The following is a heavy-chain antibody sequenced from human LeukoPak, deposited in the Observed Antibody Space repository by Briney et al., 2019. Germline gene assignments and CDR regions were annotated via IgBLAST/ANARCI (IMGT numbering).Heavy chain of an antibody. D-gene: IGHD1-26*01. CDR1: GFTFNRYN. CDR2: ISTSSSYI. V-gene: IGHV3-21*04. CDR3: AREGATTSFDY. Sequence: GGSLRLSCAASGFTFNRYNMNWVRRAPGKGLECVSSISTSSSYIYYADSVRGRFTISRDNAKNSLYLQMNSLRAEDTAVYYCAREGATTSFDYWGQGTLVTVSS. J-gene: IGHJ4*02.